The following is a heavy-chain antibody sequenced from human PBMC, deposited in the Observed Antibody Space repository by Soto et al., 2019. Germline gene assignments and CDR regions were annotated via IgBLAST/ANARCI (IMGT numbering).Heavy chain of an antibody. CDR1: GYTFTSYY. D-gene: IGHD3-3*01. CDR3: ARAKPTIFGVVIPDYFDY. J-gene: IGHJ4*02. V-gene: IGHV1-2*04. Sequence: QVQLVQSGAEVKKPGASVKVSCKASGYTFTSYYMHWVRQAPGQGLEWMGWINPNSGGTNYAQKFQGWVTMTRDTSISTAYMELSRLRSDDTAVYYCARAKPTIFGVVIPDYFDYWGQGTLVTVSS. CDR2: INPNSGGT.